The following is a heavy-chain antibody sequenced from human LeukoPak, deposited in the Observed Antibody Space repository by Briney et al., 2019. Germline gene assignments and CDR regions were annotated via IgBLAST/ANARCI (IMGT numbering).Heavy chain of an antibody. J-gene: IGHJ6*03. Sequence: ASVKVSCKASGYTFTSYAMHWVRQAPGQRLEWMGWISAYNGNTNYAQKLQGRVTMTTDTSTSTAYMELRSLRSDDTAVYYCARMYCSSTSCYQFHDYYYMDVWGKGTTVTVSS. CDR2: ISAYNGNT. D-gene: IGHD2-2*01. CDR1: GYTFTSYA. V-gene: IGHV1-18*01. CDR3: ARMYCSSTSCYQFHDYYYMDV.